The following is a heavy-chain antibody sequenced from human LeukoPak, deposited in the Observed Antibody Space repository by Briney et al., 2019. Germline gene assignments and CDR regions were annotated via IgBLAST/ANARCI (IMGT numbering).Heavy chain of an antibody. J-gene: IGHJ4*02. V-gene: IGHV1-69*13. CDR3: SGTIGYCSGGSCYPAH. Sequence: ASVKVSCKASGGTFSSYAISWVRQAPGQGLEWMGGMIPIFGTANYAQKFQGRVTITADESTSTAYMELSSLRSEDTAVYYCSGTIGYCSGGSCYPAHWGQGTLVTVSS. D-gene: IGHD2-15*01. CDR2: MIPIFGTA. CDR1: GGTFSSYA.